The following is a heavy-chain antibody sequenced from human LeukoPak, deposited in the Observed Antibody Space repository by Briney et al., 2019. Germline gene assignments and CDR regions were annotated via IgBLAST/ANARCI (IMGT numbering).Heavy chain of an antibody. CDR1: GFTFNIYE. J-gene: IGHJ2*01. CDR3: ARGGRAAAGSGFFDL. Sequence: GGSLRLSCAASGFTFNIYEMNWVRQAPGKGLEWVSVIYSDGSTYYADSVKGRFTISRDNSKNMLYLQMNSLRVEDTAVYYCARGGRAAAGSGFFDLWGRGTLVTVSS. V-gene: IGHV3-53*01. D-gene: IGHD6-13*01. CDR2: IYSDGST.